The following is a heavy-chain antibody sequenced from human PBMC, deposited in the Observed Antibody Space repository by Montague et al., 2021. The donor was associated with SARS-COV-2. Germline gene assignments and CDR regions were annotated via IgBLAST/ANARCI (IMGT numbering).Heavy chain of an antibody. CDR3: ARGFDY. Sequence: SKTLSLTCTVSGGSISSYYWSWIRQPPGKGLEWIGYINYSGSTNYNPSLKSRVTISVDTSKNQFSLKLSSVTAADTAVYYCARGFDYWGQGTLVTVSS. CDR1: GGSISSYY. J-gene: IGHJ4*02. CDR2: INYSGST. D-gene: IGHD3-10*01. V-gene: IGHV4-59*01.